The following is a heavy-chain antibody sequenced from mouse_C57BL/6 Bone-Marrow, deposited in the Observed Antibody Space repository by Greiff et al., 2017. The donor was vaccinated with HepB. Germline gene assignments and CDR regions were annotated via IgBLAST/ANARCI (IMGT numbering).Heavy chain of an antibody. CDR2: ISNGGGST. V-gene: IGHV5-12*01. CDR1: GFTFSDYY. J-gene: IGHJ4*01. CDR3: ARHDLTGTGAMDY. Sequence: EVKLVESGGGLVQPGGSLKLSCAASGFTFSDYYMYWVRQTPEKRLEWVAYISNGGGSTYYPDTVKGRFTISRDNAKNTLYLQMSRLKSEDTAMYYCARHDLTGTGAMDYWGQGTSVTVSS. D-gene: IGHD4-1*01.